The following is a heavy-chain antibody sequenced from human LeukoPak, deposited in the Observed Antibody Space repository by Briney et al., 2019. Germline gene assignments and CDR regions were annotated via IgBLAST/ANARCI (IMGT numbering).Heavy chain of an antibody. J-gene: IGHJ5*02. CDR2: ISAYNGNT. CDR3: ARLMTGYSSSLNWFDP. CDR1: GYTFTSYG. D-gene: IGHD6-6*01. V-gene: IGHV1-18*01. Sequence: ASVKVSCKASGYTFTSYGISWVRQAPGQGLERMGWISAYNGNTNYAQKLQGRVTMTTDTSTSTAYMELRSLRSDDTAVYYCARLMTGYSSSLNWFDPWGQGTLVTVSS.